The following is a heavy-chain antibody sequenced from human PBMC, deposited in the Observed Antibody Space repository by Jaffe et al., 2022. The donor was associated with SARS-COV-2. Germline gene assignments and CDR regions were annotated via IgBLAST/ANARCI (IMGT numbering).Heavy chain of an antibody. D-gene: IGHD3-16*01. J-gene: IGHJ6*03. CDR3: AREDRGEFFAYMDV. CDR1: GFTFSSYS. Sequence: EVQLVESGGGLVQPGGSLRLSCAASGFTFSSYSMNWVRQAPGKGLEWVSYISSSSSTIYYADSVKGRFTISRDNAKNSLYLQMNSLRAEDTAVYYCAREDRGEFFAYMDVWGKGTTVTVSS. CDR2: ISSSSSTI. V-gene: IGHV3-48*01.